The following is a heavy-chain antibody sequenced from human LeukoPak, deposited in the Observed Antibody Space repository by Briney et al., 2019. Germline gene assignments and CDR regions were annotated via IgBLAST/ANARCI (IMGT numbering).Heavy chain of an antibody. Sequence: SETLSLTCTVPGGSISSYYWSWIRQPPGKGLEWIGYIYYSGSTNYNPSLKSRVTISVDTSKNHFSLKLSSVTAADTAVYYCARAGNQNQLLVDLWGQETMVTVSS. V-gene: IGHV4-59*01. CDR2: IYYSGST. CDR1: GGSISSYY. CDR3: ARAGNQNQLLVDL. D-gene: IGHD2-2*01. J-gene: IGHJ3*01.